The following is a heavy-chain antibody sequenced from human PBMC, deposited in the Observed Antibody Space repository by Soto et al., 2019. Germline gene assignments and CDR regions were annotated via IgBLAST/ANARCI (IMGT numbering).Heavy chain of an antibody. CDR3: AGGPLWCGQSSGWFDP. D-gene: IGHD3-10*01. CDR2: INHSGST. V-gene: IGHV4-34*01. Sequence: QVQLQQWGAGLLKPSETLSLTCAGSGGSFSGYYWGWIRQPPGKGLEWIGEINHSGSTNYNPSLKGRVTLYIDPSKNQFPLKLSSVTAADTAVDYCAGGPLWCGQSSGWFDPWGQGTLVTVSS. J-gene: IGHJ5*02. CDR1: GGSFSGYY.